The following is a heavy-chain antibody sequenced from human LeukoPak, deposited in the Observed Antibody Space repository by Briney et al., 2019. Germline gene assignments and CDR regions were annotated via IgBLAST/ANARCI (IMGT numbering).Heavy chain of an antibody. Sequence: GESLKISCKGSGYTFTSNWIGWVRQVPGKGLEWMGIIFPRDSDTVYSPSFQGQVTMSADKSISTAYLQWSSLKASDTAIYYCARRDYGGHAAYFDYWGQGTLVTVSS. V-gene: IGHV5-51*01. J-gene: IGHJ4*02. CDR2: IFPRDSDT. CDR1: GYTFTSNW. D-gene: IGHD4-23*01. CDR3: ARRDYGGHAAYFDY.